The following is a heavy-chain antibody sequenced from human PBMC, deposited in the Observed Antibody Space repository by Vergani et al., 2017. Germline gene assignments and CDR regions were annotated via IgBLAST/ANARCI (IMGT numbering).Heavy chain of an antibody. V-gene: IGHV4-39*01. Sequence: QVQLQESGPGLVKPSETLFPTCTVPADSISSGRYYWGWIRQPPGQSLEWIGSIYYSGLTYYNPSLKSRVAISVYTSRNQFSLKVPSVTTADTAVYFCATQGPGSGSSPGDFDDWGQGILVTVSS. D-gene: IGHD6-19*01. CDR1: ADSISSGRYY. CDR3: ATQGPGSGSSPGDFDD. J-gene: IGHJ4*02. CDR2: IYYSGLT.